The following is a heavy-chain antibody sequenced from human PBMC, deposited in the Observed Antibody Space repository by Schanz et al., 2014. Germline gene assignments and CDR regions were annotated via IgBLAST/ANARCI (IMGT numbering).Heavy chain of an antibody. V-gene: IGHV3-33*01. CDR1: GFTFSRSG. J-gene: IGHJ4*02. D-gene: IGHD2-2*01. CDR2: IWFDGSNK. Sequence: QVQLVESGGGLVQPGRSLRLSCAASGFTFSRSGMHWVRQAPGKGLEWVAIIWFDGSNKYYADSVKGRFTISRDNSKNTLFLQMNSLRAEDTAVYYCIRGDIMVVPVAHFWGQGILVTVSS. CDR3: IRGDIMVVPVAHF.